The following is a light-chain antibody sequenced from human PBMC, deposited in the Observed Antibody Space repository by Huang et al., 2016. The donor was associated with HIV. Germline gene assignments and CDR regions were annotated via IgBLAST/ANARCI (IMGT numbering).Light chain of an antibody. V-gene: IGKV3-20*01. CDR2: GAS. CDR3: QQHGDSPNT. Sequence: EIVSTQSPGTLSLSPGERATLSCRASQSVSSNYLAWYQQKPGQAPRLLIYGASSRATGIPDRFSGSGSGTDFTLTISRLEPEDFAVYYCQQHGDSPNTFGQGTKLEIK. CDR1: QSVSSNY. J-gene: IGKJ2*01.